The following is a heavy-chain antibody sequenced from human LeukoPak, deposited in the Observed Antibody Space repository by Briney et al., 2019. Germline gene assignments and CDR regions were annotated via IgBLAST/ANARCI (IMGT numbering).Heavy chain of an antibody. V-gene: IGHV4-34*01. CDR2: INHSGST. J-gene: IGHJ5*02. Sequence: PSETLSLTCAVYGGSLSGYYWSWIRHPPGKGREWVGEINHSGSTNYNPSLKSRVTISVDASKNQLSLKLSSVTAADTAVYYCARAEWGVRARLNWFDPWGQGSLVAVCS. CDR1: GGSLSGYY. D-gene: IGHD1-26*01. CDR3: ARAEWGVRARLNWFDP.